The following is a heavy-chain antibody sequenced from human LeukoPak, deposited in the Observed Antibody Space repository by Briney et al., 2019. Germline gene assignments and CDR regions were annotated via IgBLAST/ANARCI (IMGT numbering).Heavy chain of an antibody. CDR3: ARQPDIGSGIDP. J-gene: IGHJ5*02. CDR1: GDSSSSYY. V-gene: IGHV4-59*08. D-gene: IGHD1-26*01. Sequence: SETLSLTCSVSGDSSSSYYWSWIRQPPGKGLEWIGYIYYSWSTNYNPSLKSRVSMSIDTSNTQFSLKLSSVTAADTAVYYCARQPDIGSGIDPWGQGTLVTVSS. CDR2: IYYSWST.